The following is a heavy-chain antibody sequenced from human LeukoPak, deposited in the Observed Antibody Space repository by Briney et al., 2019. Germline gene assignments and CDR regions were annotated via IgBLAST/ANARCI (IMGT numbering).Heavy chain of an antibody. V-gene: IGHV1-69*06. CDR1: GGTFSSYA. CDR2: IIPIFGTA. J-gene: IGHJ4*02. CDR3: ARVDSSSWYVAFDY. Sequence: SVKVFCKASGGTFSSYAISWVRQAPGQGPEWMGGIIPIFGTANYAQKFQGRVTITADKSTSSAYMELSSLRSEDTAVYYCARVDSSSWYVAFDYWGQGTLVTVSS. D-gene: IGHD6-13*01.